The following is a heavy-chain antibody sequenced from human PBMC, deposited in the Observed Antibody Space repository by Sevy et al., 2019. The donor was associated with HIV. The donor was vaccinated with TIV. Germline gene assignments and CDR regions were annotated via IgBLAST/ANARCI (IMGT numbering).Heavy chain of an antibody. CDR3: ARGGWAYYYDSSGYYFDY. D-gene: IGHD3-22*01. CDR2: ISSSGSTI. V-gene: IGHV3-11*01. CDR1: GFTFSDYY. J-gene: IGHJ4*02. Sequence: GGSLRLSCAASGFTFSDYYMSWIRQAPGKGLEWVSYISSSGSTIYYADSVKGRFTISRDNAKNSLYLQMNSLRAEDTAVYYCARGGWAYYYDSSGYYFDYWGQGTLVTVSS.